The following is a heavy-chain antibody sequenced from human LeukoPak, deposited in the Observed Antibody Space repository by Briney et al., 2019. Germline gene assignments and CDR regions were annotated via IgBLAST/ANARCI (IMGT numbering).Heavy chain of an antibody. D-gene: IGHD3-22*01. CDR3: ARDLRVVITGSFDS. CDR2: IYSGGST. V-gene: IGHV3-53*01. J-gene: IGHJ4*02. Sequence: PGGSLRLSCAASGFTFSSYSMSWVRQAPGKGLEWVSLIYSGGSTYYADSVKGRFTISRDNAKNSLYLQMNSLRAEDTALYYCARDLRVVITGSFDSWGQGTLVTVSS. CDR1: GFTFSSYS.